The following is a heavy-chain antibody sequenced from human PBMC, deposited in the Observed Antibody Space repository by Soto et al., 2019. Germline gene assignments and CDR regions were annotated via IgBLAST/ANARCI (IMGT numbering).Heavy chain of an antibody. CDR1: GFTFSNAW. J-gene: IGHJ4*02. D-gene: IGHD1-7*01. CDR3: NSGWNSDY. CDR2: IKRKTDGGTT. V-gene: IGHV3-15*01. Sequence: GSLRLSCAASGFTFSNAWMSWVRQAPGKGLEWVGPIKRKTDGGTTEYAAAVKGRFTISRDDSKNTLYLQMNSLKTEDTAVYYCNSGWNSDYWGQGTLVTVSS.